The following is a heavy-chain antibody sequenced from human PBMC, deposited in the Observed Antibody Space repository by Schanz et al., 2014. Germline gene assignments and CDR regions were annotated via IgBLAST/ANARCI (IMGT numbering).Heavy chain of an antibody. V-gene: IGHV4-59*08. CDR3: ARHLPGGYNNHGWFDP. CDR1: GGSIRGYY. CDR2: VHSSGST. Sequence: QVQLQASGPGLVKPSETLSLTCTVSGGSIRGYYCSWIRQPPGKGLEWIGYVHSSGSTNYNSSLKGRVPKTVDPPKTRFSLKWGSVTAADTAVYYCARHLPGGYNNHGWFDPWGQGTLVTVSS. J-gene: IGHJ5*02. D-gene: IGHD4-4*01.